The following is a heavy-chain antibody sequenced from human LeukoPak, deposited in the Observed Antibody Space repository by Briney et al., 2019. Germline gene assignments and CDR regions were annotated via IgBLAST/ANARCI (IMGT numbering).Heavy chain of an antibody. CDR2: TRNKANSYTT. CDR3: AISITGTTSELDY. CDR1: GFTFSDHY. V-gene: IGHV3-72*01. D-gene: IGHD1-7*01. Sequence: GGSLRLSCAASGFTFSDHYMDWVRQAPGKGLEWVGRTRNKANSYTTEYAASVKGRFTISRDDSRNSLYLQMNSLKTEDTAVYYCAISITGTTSELDYWGQGTLVTVSS. J-gene: IGHJ4*02.